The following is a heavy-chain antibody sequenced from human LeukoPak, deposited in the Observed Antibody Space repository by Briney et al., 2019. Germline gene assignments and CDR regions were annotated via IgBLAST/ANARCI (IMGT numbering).Heavy chain of an antibody. CDR2: IYYSGTT. J-gene: IGHJ6*02. D-gene: IGHD4-17*01. CDR3: AREDPQTTVPEGLDV. Sequence: SEALSLTCDVSGGSIGSYYWSWLRQPPGRGLEWIGYIYYSGTTNYNPSLKSRVTISVDTSKNQFSLKLTSVTAADTAVYYCAREDPQTTVPEGLDVWGQGTTVTVSS. V-gene: IGHV4-59*01. CDR1: GGSIGSYY.